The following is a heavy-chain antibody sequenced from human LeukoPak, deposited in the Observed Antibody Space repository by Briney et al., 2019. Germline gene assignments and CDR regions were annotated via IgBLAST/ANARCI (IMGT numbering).Heavy chain of an antibody. Sequence: SETLSLTRTVSVGSLSGYYWSWGRQPPGTGLEWMGDIYYSGRTNYNPSLKRRVTISVYTYKNQFTLQLSSVTAAHTPVHQCARRIAASYNWFYSWGGGTVVTVS. V-gene: IGHV4-59*01. CDR2: IYYSGRT. J-gene: IGHJ5*01. D-gene: IGHD6-6*01. CDR3: ARRIAASYNWFYS. CDR1: VGSLSGYY.